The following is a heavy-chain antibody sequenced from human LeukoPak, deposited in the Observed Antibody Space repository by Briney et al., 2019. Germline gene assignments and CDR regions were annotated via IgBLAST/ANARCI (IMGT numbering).Heavy chain of an antibody. D-gene: IGHD2-15*01. CDR3: AKELGYCSGGSCYTWFDP. CDR1: GFTFSSYA. V-gene: IGHV3-23*01. Sequence: GGSLRLSCVASGFTFSSYAMSWVRQAPGKGLEWVPAISGSGGSTYYADSVKGRFTISRDNSKNTLYLQMNSLRAEDTAVYYCAKELGYCSGGSCYTWFDPWGQGILVTVSS. J-gene: IGHJ5*02. CDR2: ISGSGGST.